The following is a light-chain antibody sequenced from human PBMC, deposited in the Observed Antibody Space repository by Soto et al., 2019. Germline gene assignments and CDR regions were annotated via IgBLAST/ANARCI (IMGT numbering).Light chain of an antibody. Sequence: QSVLTQPPSVSEAPRQRVSISCSGSSSNFGNNPVSWYQQLPGKSPKLLIYYDDLLPSGVSDRFSGSKSGTSASLAISGLQSEDEAVYYCASWDDNLNGPVFGGGTKL. CDR3: ASWDDNLNGPV. CDR2: YDD. CDR1: SSNFGNNP. V-gene: IGLV1-36*01. J-gene: IGLJ2*01.